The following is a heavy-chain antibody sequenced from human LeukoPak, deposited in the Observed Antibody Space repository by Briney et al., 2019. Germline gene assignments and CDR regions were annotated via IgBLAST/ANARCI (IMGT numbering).Heavy chain of an antibody. J-gene: IGHJ2*01. V-gene: IGHV4-31*03. D-gene: IGHD4-23*01. Sequence: SETLSLTCTVSGGSISSGGYYWSWIRQHPGKGLEWTGYIYYSGSTYYNPSLKSRVTISVDTSKNQFSLKLSSVTAADTAVYYCARDSYGGNAPWYFDLWGRGTLVTVSS. CDR1: GGSISSGGYY. CDR3: ARDSYGGNAPWYFDL. CDR2: IYYSGST.